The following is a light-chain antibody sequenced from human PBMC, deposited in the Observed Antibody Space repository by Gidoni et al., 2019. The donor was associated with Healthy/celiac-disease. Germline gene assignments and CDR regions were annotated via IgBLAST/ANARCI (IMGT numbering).Light chain of an antibody. CDR3: QQRSNWPLT. J-gene: IGKJ4*01. Sequence: EIVLTQSPATLSLSPGERATLSCRASHRVSSYLAWYQQKPGQAPRLLIYDASNRATGIPARLSGSGSGTDFTLTISSLEPEDFAVYYCQQRSNWPLTFGGGTKVEIK. V-gene: IGKV3-11*01. CDR2: DAS. CDR1: HRVSSY.